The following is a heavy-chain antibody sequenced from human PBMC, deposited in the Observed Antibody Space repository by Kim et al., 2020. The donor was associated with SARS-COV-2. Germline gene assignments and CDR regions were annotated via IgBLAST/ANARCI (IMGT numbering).Heavy chain of an antibody. CDR2: INTNTGNP. CDR3: ASHKWGGLRSYYYYYGMDV. V-gene: IGHV7-4-1*02. CDR1: GYTFTSYA. Sequence: ASVKVSCKASGYTFTSYAMNWVRQAPGQGLEWMGWINTNTGNPTYAQGFTGRFVFSLDTSVSTAYLQISSLKAEDTAVYYCASHKWGGLRSYYYYYGMDVWGQGTTVTVSS. J-gene: IGHJ6*02. D-gene: IGHD7-27*01.